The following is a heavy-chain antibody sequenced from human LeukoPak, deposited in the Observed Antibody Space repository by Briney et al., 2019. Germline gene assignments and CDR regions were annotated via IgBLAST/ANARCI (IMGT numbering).Heavy chain of an antibody. CDR3: AKPISGGLAVTADWFAP. CDR1: GFAFSFLA. CDR2: INANSGTR. V-gene: IGHV3-23*01. J-gene: IGHJ5*01. Sequence: PGGSLRLSCEASGFAFSFLAKSWLRQAPGKGLEWVSTINANSGTRSYAASVRGRFTISRDNSKNTLYLQLNTLRADDTAVYYCAKPISGGLAVTADWFAPWGQGTLVVVSS. D-gene: IGHD6-19*01.